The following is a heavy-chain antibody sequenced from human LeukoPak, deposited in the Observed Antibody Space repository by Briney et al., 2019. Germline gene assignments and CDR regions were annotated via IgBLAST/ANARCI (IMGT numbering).Heavy chain of an antibody. J-gene: IGHJ4*02. CDR2: IYYSGSN. CDR3: ATHRPYYYDSSGYYHDY. CDR1: GGSISSSSYY. Sequence: PSETLSLTCTVSGGSISSSSYYWGWIRQPPGKGLEWIGSIYYSGSNYYNPSLKSRVTISVDTSKNQFSLKLSSVTAADTAVYYCATHRPYYYDSSGYYHDYWGQGTLVTVSS. V-gene: IGHV4-39*07. D-gene: IGHD3-22*01.